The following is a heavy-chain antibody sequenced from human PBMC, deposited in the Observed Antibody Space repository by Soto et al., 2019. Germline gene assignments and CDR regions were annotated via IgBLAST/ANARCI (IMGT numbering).Heavy chain of an antibody. CDR3: ATLTEGYSYGQPPNY. CDR1: GGSISSGDYY. V-gene: IGHV4-30-4*01. CDR2: IYYSGST. J-gene: IGHJ4*02. Sequence: SETLSLTCTLSGGSISSGDYYWSWIRQPPGKGLEWIVYIYYSGSTYYNPSLKSRVTISVDTSKNQFSLKLSSVTAADTAVYYCATLTEGYSYGQPPNYWGQGTLVTVSS. D-gene: IGHD5-18*01.